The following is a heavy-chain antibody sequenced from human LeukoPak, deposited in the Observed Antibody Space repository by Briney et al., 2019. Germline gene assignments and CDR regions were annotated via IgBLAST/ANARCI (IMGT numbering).Heavy chain of an antibody. D-gene: IGHD6-13*01. CDR1: GGTFSSYA. CDR2: IIPVFGTA. J-gene: IGHJ6*03. CDR3: ARVAAAAGGYYYYYYMDV. Sequence: SVKVSCKASGGTFSSYAISWVRQAPGQGLEWMGGIIPVFGTANYAQKFQGRVTITTDESTSTAYMELSSLRSEDTAVYCCARVAAAAGGYYYYYYMDVWGKGTTVTVSS. V-gene: IGHV1-69*05.